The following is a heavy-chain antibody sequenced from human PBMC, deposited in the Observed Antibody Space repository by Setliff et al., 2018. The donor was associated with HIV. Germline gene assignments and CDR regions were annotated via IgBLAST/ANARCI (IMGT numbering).Heavy chain of an antibody. CDR3: ARVAIAAAGDFDY. CDR2: IHYSGNT. CDR1: GGSISSGGYY. Sequence: SETLSLTCTVSGGSISSGGYYWSWIRQHPGKGLEWIGYIHYSGNTYNNPSLNSRISISVDMSKNKFSLRLSSVTAADTAVYYCARVAIAAAGDFDYWGQGTLVTVSS. J-gene: IGHJ4*02. V-gene: IGHV4-31*03. D-gene: IGHD6-13*01.